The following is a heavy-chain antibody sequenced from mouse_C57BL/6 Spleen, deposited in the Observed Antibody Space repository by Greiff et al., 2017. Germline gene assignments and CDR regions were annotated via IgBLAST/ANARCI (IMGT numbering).Heavy chain of an antibody. CDR1: GYTFTSYW. D-gene: IGHD2-9*01. V-gene: IGHV1-50*01. CDR2: IDPSDSYT. CDR3: ARWPYYGYRDYFDY. Sequence: QVQLQQPGAELVKPGASVKLSCKASGYTFTSYWMQWVKQRPEQGLEWIGEIDPSDSYTNYNQKFKGKATLTVDTSSSTAYMQLSSLTSEDSAVYYGARWPYYGYRDYFDYWGQGTTLTVSS. J-gene: IGHJ2*01.